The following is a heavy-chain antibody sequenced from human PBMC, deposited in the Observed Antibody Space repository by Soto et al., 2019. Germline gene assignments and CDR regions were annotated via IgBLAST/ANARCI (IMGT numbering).Heavy chain of an antibody. V-gene: IGHV3-21*01. CDR1: GFTFSSYS. Sequence: GGSLRLSCAASGFTFSSYSMNWVRQAPGKGLEWVSSISSSSSYIYYADSVKGRFTISRDNAKNSLYLQMNSLRAEDTAVYYCARALGYCSSTSCYRVAFDIWGQGTMVTVSS. CDR2: ISSSSSYI. J-gene: IGHJ3*02. CDR3: ARALGYCSSTSCYRVAFDI. D-gene: IGHD2-2*01.